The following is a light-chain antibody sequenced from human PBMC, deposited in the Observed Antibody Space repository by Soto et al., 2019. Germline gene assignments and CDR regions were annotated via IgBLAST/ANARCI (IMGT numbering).Light chain of an antibody. CDR2: KAT. V-gene: IGKV1-5*03. CDR3: QQYNSYSRT. CDR1: QSVQTW. Sequence: IQLTQSPSTLSASVGDRVTITCRASQSVQTWLAWFQQKPGKAPKLLIYKATTLETGVPSRFSGSGSGTEFTLTISSLQPDDFATYYCQQYNSYSRTFGQGTKVDI. J-gene: IGKJ1*01.